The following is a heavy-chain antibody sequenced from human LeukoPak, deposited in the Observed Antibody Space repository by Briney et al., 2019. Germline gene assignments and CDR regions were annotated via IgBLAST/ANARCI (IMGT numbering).Heavy chain of an antibody. CDR2: IKSKTDGGTT. Sequence: GGSLRLSCAASGFTFSNAWMSWVRQAPGKGLEWVGRIKSKTDGGTTDYAAPVKGRFTISRDDSKNTLYLQMNSLKTEDTAVYYCTTSDVMWLYRYQSDYWGQGTLVTVSS. D-gene: IGHD5-12*01. J-gene: IGHJ4*02. CDR3: TTSDVMWLYRYQSDY. V-gene: IGHV3-15*01. CDR1: GFTFSNAW.